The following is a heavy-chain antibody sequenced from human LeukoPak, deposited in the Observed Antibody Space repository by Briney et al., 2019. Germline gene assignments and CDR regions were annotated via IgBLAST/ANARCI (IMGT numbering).Heavy chain of an antibody. J-gene: IGHJ4*02. CDR3: ARGGSSGWEGIVY. Sequence: SVKVSCKASGGTFSSYAISWVRQAPGQGLEWMGRIIPILGIANYAQKFQGRVTITAGKSTSTAYMELSSLRSEDTAVYYCARGGSSGWEGIVYWGQGTLVTVSS. V-gene: IGHV1-69*04. CDR1: GGTFSSYA. D-gene: IGHD6-19*01. CDR2: IIPILGIA.